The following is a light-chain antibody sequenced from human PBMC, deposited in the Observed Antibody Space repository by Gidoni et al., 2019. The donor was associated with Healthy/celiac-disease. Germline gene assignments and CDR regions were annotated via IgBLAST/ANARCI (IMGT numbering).Light chain of an antibody. CDR1: SSDVGSYNR. J-gene: IGLJ3*02. CDR3: SLYTSSSTWV. CDR2: AVS. V-gene: IGLV2-18*01. Sequence: QSALTQPPSVSGSPGQSVTISCTGTSSDVGSYNRVSWYQQPPGTAPKLMSYAVSNRPSGVPDRFSGSKSGNTASLTISGLQAEDEADYYCSLYTSSSTWVFGGGTKLTVL.